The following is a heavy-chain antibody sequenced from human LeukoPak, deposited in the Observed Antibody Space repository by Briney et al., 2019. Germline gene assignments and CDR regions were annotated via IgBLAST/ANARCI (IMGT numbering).Heavy chain of an antibody. CDR2: INPNSGGT. CDR1: GYTFTGYF. V-gene: IGHV1-2*02. CDR3: ARDLKPTVTTPDAFDI. D-gene: IGHD4-17*01. Sequence: ASVKVSCKASGYTFTGYFMHWVRQAPGQGLEWMGWINPNSGGTNYAQKFQGRVTMTRDTSISTAYMELSRLRSDDTAVYYCARDLKPTVTTPDAFDIWGQGTMVTVSS. J-gene: IGHJ3*02.